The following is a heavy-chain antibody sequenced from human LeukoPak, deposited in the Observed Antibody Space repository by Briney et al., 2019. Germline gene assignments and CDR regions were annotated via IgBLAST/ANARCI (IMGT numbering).Heavy chain of an antibody. CDR2: INPDRGDS. J-gene: IGHJ3*02. CDR3: ARPYSRSSIDGFNI. D-gene: IGHD6-6*01. Sequence: ASVKVSCKTSGYSFTAYYIVWVRQAPGQGLEWMGWINPDRGDSNFEQKFQGRISMTRDTPISTAYLELSSLTSDDAALYYCARPYSRSSIDGFNIWGQGTMVTVSS. CDR1: GYSFTAYY. V-gene: IGHV1-2*02.